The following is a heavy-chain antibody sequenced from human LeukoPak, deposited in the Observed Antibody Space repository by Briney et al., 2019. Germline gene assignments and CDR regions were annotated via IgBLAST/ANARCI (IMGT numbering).Heavy chain of an antibody. J-gene: IGHJ4*02. D-gene: IGHD5-12*01. Sequence: ASVKVSCKTSGYTFTGHYMHWVRQAPGQGLEWMGWINPNSGGTNYAQKFQGRVTMTRDTSISTAYMELSRLRSDDTAVYYCARVRVGGYDSTFDYWGQGTLVTVSS. CDR3: ARVRVGGYDSTFDY. V-gene: IGHV1-2*02. CDR2: INPNSGGT. CDR1: GYTFTGHY.